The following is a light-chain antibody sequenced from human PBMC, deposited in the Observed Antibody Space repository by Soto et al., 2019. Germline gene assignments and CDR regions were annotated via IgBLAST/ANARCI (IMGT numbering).Light chain of an antibody. V-gene: IGKV3-11*01. CDR2: DTS. CDR3: QQRYGWPS. Sequence: EIVLTQSPATLSLSPGERATLSCRASQTVNGYLAWYQHKLGQAPRLLIYDTSNRATGVPARFSGSGSGTDFTLTISSLEPEDSAVYYCQQRYGWPSFGQGTKLEIK. CDR1: QTVNGY. J-gene: IGKJ2*01.